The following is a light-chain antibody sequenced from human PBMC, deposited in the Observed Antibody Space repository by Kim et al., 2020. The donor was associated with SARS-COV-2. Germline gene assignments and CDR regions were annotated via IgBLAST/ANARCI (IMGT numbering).Light chain of an antibody. CDR2: DVS. CDR1: SSNVGGYNY. Sequence: QSALTQPASVSGSPGQTITISCTGTSSNVGGYNYVYWYQQHPGKAPKLIIYDVSNRPSGVSNRFSGSKSGNTASLTISGLQAEDEADYYCTSYTSSSVLVFGGGTQLTVL. V-gene: IGLV2-14*03. CDR3: TSYTSSSVLV. J-gene: IGLJ3*02.